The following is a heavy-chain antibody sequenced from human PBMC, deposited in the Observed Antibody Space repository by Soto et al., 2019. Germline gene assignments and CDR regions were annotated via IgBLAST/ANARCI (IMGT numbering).Heavy chain of an antibody. Sequence: QVQLVQSGAEVKKPGASVKVSCKASGYTFTSHGISWVRQAPGQGPEWMGWISASNGDTNYAQKFQGRLIVTTDTSTSTGYMELRSVRSEYSSVYYCARMVRGSNIDNYHYMDVWGTGTTVTVSS. CDR3: ARMVRGSNIDNYHYMDV. V-gene: IGHV1-18*01. J-gene: IGHJ6*03. CDR2: ISASNGDT. D-gene: IGHD3-10*01. CDR1: GYTFTSHG.